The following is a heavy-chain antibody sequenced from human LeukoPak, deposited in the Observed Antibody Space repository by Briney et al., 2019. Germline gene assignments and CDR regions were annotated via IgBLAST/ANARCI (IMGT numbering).Heavy chain of an antibody. CDR1: GASLSSYY. CDR2: ISDTGKT. Sequence: SETLSLTCNVSGASLSSYYWDWLRQSPGRGLEWIGYISDTGKTDSNPSLKSRVTISLATSKNQFSLRLTSVTAADSAVYFCATGYYEPFAAWGPGIMVSVSS. J-gene: IGHJ5*02. D-gene: IGHD3-22*01. V-gene: IGHV4-59*01. CDR3: ATGYYEPFAA.